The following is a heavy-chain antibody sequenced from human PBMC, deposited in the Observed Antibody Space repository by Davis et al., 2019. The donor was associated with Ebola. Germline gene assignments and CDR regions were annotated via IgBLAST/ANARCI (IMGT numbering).Heavy chain of an antibody. CDR1: GFSFSSYW. CDR2: IKQDGSEK. Sequence: GSLRLSCAASGFSFSSYWMSWVRPAPGKGLEWVASIKQDGSEKYYVDSVKGRFTISRDNAKNSLYLQMNSLRAEDTAVYYCARADDYYYGMDVWGQGTTVTVSS. V-gene: IGHV3-7*03. J-gene: IGHJ6*02. D-gene: IGHD3-3*01. CDR3: ARADDYYYGMDV.